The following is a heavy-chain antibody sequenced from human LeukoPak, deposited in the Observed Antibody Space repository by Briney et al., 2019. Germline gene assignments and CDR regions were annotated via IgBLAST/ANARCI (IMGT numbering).Heavy chain of an antibody. J-gene: IGHJ5*02. CDR2: VYTSGST. Sequence: SQTLSLTCTVSGGSFSSVSYYRSWIRQPAGKGLEWIGRVYTSGSTNYNPSLKSRVTISVDTSKNQFSLKLSSVSAADTAVYYCARGGLLNWFDPWGQGTLVTVSS. CDR1: GGSFSSVSYY. CDR3: ARGGLLNWFDP. D-gene: IGHD1-26*01. V-gene: IGHV4-61*02.